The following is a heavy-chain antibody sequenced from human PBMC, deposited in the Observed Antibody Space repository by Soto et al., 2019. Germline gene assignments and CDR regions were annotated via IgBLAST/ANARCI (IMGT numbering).Heavy chain of an antibody. D-gene: IGHD3-3*01. CDR3: ARVTYYDFWIGDATYYYYYYMDV. Sequence: ASVKVSCKASGYTFTSYDINWVRQATGQGLEWMGWMNPNSGNTGYAQKFQGRVTMTRNTSISTAYMELSSLRSEDTAVYYCARVTYYDFWIGDATYYYYYYMDVRGKGTTVTVSS. V-gene: IGHV1-8*01. CDR2: MNPNSGNT. J-gene: IGHJ6*03. CDR1: GYTFTSYD.